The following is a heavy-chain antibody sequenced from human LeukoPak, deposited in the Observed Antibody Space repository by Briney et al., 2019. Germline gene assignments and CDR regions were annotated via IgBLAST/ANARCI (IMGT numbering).Heavy chain of an antibody. J-gene: IGHJ4*02. CDR2: INQSGST. CDR3: ARGSRWELPLDY. D-gene: IGHD1-26*01. Sequence: PSETLSLTCAVYGGSLSGYYWSWIRQSPGKGLEWIGEINQSGSTNYNPSLKSRVTISLDTSKNQFSLKLSSVTAADTAVYYCARGSRWELPLDYWGQGTLVTVSS. CDR1: GGSLSGYY. V-gene: IGHV4-34*01.